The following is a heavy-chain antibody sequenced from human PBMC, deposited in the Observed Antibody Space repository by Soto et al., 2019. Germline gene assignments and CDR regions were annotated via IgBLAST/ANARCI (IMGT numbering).Heavy chain of an antibody. V-gene: IGHV3-33*06. CDR3: AKDRPKRGYCSGASCRPCDI. Sequence: QVQLVESGGGVVQPGRSLRLSCAASGFTFSSYGMHWVRQAPGKGLEWVAVIWYDGSNKYYADSVKGRFTISRDNSKDKPYLQMNLLIGDDTAVYYCAKDRPKRGYCSGASCRPCDIWGQGTMVTVSS. CDR1: GFTFSSYG. CDR2: IWYDGSNK. J-gene: IGHJ3*02. D-gene: IGHD2-15*01.